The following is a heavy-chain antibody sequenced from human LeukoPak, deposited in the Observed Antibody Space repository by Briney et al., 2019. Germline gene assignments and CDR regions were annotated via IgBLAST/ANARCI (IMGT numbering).Heavy chain of an antibody. V-gene: IGHV4-34*01. CDR2: INDSGST. J-gene: IGHJ4*02. CDR1: GDFFSKYC. Sequence: PSETLSLTCAVYGDFFSKYCWSWIRQPPGKGLEWIGEINDSGSTNYNPSLKSRVTISVDTSNNQFSLKLSSVTAADTAVYYCASRVLASSDFDYWGQGTLVTVSS. D-gene: IGHD2-8*02. CDR3: ASRVLASSDFDY.